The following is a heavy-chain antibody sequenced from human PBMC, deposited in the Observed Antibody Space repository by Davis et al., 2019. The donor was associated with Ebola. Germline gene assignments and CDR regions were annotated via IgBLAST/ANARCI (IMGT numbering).Heavy chain of an antibody. CDR3: ARDRLIGPRVDT. Sequence: MPGGSLRLSCSVSGGSITSSSFFWAWIRQPPGKGLEWIGAVYYSGMTYYSPSLKSRVIISIDTSTNQFSLKLTSVTAADTAMYYCARDRLIGPRVDTWGQGTLVAVSS. V-gene: IGHV4-39*02. D-gene: IGHD2-8*01. CDR2: VYYSGMT. CDR1: GGSITSSSFF. J-gene: IGHJ5*02.